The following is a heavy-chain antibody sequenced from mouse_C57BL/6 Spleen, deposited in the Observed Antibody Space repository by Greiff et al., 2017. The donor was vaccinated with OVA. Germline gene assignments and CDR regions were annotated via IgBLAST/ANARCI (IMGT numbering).Heavy chain of an antibody. J-gene: IGHJ4*01. CDR3: ARPLDSSGHAMDY. Sequence: QVQLQQSGPELVKPGASVKISCKASGYAFSSSWMNWVKQRPGKGLEWIGRIYPGDGDTNYNGKFKGKATLTADKSSSTAYMQLSSLTSEDSAVYFCARPLDSSGHAMDYWGQGTSVTVSS. CDR1: GYAFSSSW. D-gene: IGHD3-2*02. CDR2: IYPGDGDT. V-gene: IGHV1-82*01.